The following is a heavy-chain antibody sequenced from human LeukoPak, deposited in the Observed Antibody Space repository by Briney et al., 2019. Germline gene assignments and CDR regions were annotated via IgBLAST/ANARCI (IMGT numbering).Heavy chain of an antibody. J-gene: IGHJ4*02. CDR3: ARSSGWYFDY. Sequence: GGSLRLSCAASGFTFSSHAMNWVRQAPGKGLEWVSSISSSSSYIYYADSVKGRFTISRDNAKNSLYLQMNSLRAEDTAVYYCARSSGWYFDYWGQGTLVTVSS. D-gene: IGHD6-19*01. V-gene: IGHV3-21*01. CDR2: ISSSSSYI. CDR1: GFTFSSHA.